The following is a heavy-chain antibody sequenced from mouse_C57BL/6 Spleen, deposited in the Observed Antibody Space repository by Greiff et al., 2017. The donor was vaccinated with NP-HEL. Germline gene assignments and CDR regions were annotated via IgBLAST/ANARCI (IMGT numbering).Heavy chain of an antibody. Sequence: VQLQQSGPELVKPGASVKISCKASGYSFTDYNMNWVKQSHGKSLEWIGVINPNYGTTSYNQKFKGKATLTVDQSSSTAYIQRNSLTSEDSAVYYCARDYYGSSYGWFAYWGQGTLVTVSA. D-gene: IGHD1-1*01. J-gene: IGHJ3*01. CDR2: INPNYGTT. CDR3: ARDYYGSSYGWFAY. CDR1: GYSFTDYN. V-gene: IGHV1-39*01.